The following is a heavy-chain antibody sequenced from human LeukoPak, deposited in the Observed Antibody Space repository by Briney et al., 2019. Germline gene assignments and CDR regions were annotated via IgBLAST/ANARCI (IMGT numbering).Heavy chain of an antibody. D-gene: IGHD1-26*01. V-gene: IGHV3-33*01. J-gene: IGHJ5*02. CDR1: GFTFSSYG. Sequence: GGSLRLSCAASGFTFSSYGMHWVRQAPGKGLEWVAVIWYDGSNKYYADSVKGRFTISRDNSKNTLYLQMNSLRAEDTAVYYCARVGIVGANWFDPWGQGTLVTVSS. CDR2: IWYDGSNK. CDR3: ARVGIVGANWFDP.